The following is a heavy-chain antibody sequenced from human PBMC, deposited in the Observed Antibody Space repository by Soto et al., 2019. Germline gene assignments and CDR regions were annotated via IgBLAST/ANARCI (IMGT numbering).Heavy chain of an antibody. CDR3: SRSGAHSSTWYGGYNWFDP. D-gene: IGHD2-2*01. J-gene: IGHJ5*02. Sequence: QVQLVPSGAEVKKPGASVKVSCKASGYTFSAYYIHWVRQAPGQGLEWMGWINPNSGATKYSQKFQGWVTMTSDTSISTAYMELTMLRSDDTAVYYCSRSGAHSSTWYGGYNWFDPWGQGTLVIVSS. CDR2: INPNSGAT. CDR1: GYTFSAYY. V-gene: IGHV1-2*04.